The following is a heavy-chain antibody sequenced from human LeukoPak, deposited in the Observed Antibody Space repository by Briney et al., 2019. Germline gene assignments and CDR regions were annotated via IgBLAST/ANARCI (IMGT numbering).Heavy chain of an antibody. J-gene: IGHJ5*02. D-gene: IGHD3-10*01. Sequence: GGSLRLSCAASGFTFSSYWMSWVRQAPGKGLEWVANIKRDGSEKYFLDSVKGRFTISRDNAKNSVYLQMNSLRAEDTAVYYCARPADRGHYNWFDPWGQGTLVTVSS. V-gene: IGHV3-7*04. CDR1: GFTFSSYW. CDR2: IKRDGSEK. CDR3: ARPADRGHYNWFDP.